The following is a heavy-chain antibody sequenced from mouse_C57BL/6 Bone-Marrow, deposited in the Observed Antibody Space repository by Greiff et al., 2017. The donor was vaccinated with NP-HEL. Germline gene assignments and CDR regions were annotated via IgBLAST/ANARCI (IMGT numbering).Heavy chain of an antibody. CDR2: IFSGGMFT. Sequence: LVESGGDLVKPGGSLKLSCAAPGFTFCSSGMSWVRQTPDKRLEWVSTIFSGGMFTHCPVSVKGRFTISRDNAKNTLYLQMRSLKSEDTAMYYCARQRATYFGYWGQGTALTVSS. CDR1: GFTFCSSG. D-gene: IGHD3-1*01. J-gene: IGHJ2*01. CDR3: ARQRATYFGY. V-gene: IGHV5-6*01.